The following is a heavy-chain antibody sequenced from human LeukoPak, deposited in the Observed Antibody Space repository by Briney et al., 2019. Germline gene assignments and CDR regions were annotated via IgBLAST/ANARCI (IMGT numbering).Heavy chain of an antibody. CDR2: INPSGGST. CDR3: ARDWAGTGTYDAFDI. V-gene: IGHV1-46*01. Sequence: ASVKVSCKASGYTFTSYYMHWVRQAPGQGLEWMGIINPSGGSTSYAQKFQGRVTMTRDMSTSTVYMELSSLRSEDTAVYYCARDWAGTGTYDAFDIWGQGTMVTVSS. CDR1: GYTFTSYY. D-gene: IGHD6-19*01. J-gene: IGHJ3*02.